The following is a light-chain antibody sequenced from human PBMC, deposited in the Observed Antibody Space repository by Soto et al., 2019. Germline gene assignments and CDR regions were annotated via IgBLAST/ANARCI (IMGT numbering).Light chain of an antibody. Sequence: EVVLTQSPATLSLSPGERATLSSRASQSIRTSLAWYQQKPGQATRLVIFDASNRANGVPARFGGSGSGTDFTLTINSLEPEDFAFYYCQQRNVWHPITFGQGTRLEIK. CDR2: DAS. J-gene: IGKJ5*01. CDR1: QSIRTS. V-gene: IGKV3-11*01. CDR3: QQRNVWHPIT.